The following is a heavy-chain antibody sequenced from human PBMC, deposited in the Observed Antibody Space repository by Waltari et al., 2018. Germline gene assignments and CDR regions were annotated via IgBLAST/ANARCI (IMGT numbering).Heavy chain of an antibody. CDR1: GGSFSGYY. D-gene: IGHD2-2*01. CDR3: ARSEVPAASFDY. J-gene: IGHJ4*02. Sequence: QVQLQQWGAGLLKPSETLSLPCAVYGGSFSGYYWSWIRQPPGKGLEWIGEINHSGSTNYNPSLKSRVTISVDTSKNQCSRKLSSVTAADTAVYYCARSEVPAASFDYWGQGTLVTVSS. CDR2: INHSGST. V-gene: IGHV4-34*01.